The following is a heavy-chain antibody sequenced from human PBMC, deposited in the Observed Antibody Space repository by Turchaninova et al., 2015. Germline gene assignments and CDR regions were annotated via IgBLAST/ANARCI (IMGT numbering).Heavy chain of an antibody. V-gene: IGHV4-59*01. CDR1: GGSISSYY. CDR2: ISYRGGT. J-gene: IGHJ4*02. CDR3: ARSGSYHGNFDY. Sequence: QVQLQESGPGLVKPSETLSLTCTVSGGSISSYYWNWILQPPGKGLAWIGYISYRGGTNSNPSLKSRVTISVDTSKNPFSLNLSSVTAADTAVYYCARSGSYHGNFDYWGQGTLVTVSS. D-gene: IGHD1-26*01.